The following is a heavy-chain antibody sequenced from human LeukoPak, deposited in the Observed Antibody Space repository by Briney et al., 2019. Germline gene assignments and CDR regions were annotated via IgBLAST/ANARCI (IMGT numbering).Heavy chain of an antibody. J-gene: IGHJ6*02. Sequence: PGGSLRLSCAASGFTVSSNYMSWVRQAPGKGLEWVSVIYSGGSTYYADSVKGRFTLSRHNSKNTLYLQMNRLRAEDTAVYYCARAGVLLSGYRDYYYYGMDVWGQGTTVAVSS. V-gene: IGHV3-53*04. CDR1: GFTVSSNY. CDR2: IYSGGST. D-gene: IGHD3-22*01. CDR3: ARAGVLLSGYRDYYYYGMDV.